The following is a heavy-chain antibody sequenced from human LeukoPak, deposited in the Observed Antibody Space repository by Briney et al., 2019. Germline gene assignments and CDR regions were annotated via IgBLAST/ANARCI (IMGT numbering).Heavy chain of an antibody. D-gene: IGHD6-6*01. CDR3: ARRPPALGAFDI. CDR1: GVSFSGYY. V-gene: IGHV4-34*01. CDR2: INHSGST. Sequence: SETLSLTCAVYGVSFSGYYWSWIRQPPGKGLEWIGEINHSGSTNYNPSLKSRVTISVDTSKNQFSLKLSSVTAADTAVYYCARRPPALGAFDIWGQGTMVSVSS. J-gene: IGHJ3*02.